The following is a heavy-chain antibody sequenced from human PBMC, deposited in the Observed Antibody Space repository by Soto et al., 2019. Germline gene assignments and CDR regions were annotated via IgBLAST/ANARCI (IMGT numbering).Heavy chain of an antibody. Sequence: GGSLRLSCAASGFIFSSYWMHWVRQAPGKGLVWVSRINSDGSSTSYADSVKGRFTISRDNAKNTLYLQMNSLRAEDTAVYYCARGGYCSSTSCYMAYYYYGMDVWGQGTTVTVSS. D-gene: IGHD2-2*02. CDR2: INSDGSST. J-gene: IGHJ6*02. V-gene: IGHV3-74*01. CDR1: GFIFSSYW. CDR3: ARGGYCSSTSCYMAYYYYGMDV.